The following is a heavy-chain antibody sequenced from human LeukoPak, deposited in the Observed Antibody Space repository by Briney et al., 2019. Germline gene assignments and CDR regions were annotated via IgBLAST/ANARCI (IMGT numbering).Heavy chain of an antibody. J-gene: IGHJ4*02. CDR2: ISGSGGST. D-gene: IGHD6-13*01. V-gene: IGHV3-23*01. CDR3: ARDLDTAAAGTLGQIDY. CDR1: GFIFSSYG. Sequence: PGGTLRLSCAASGFIFSSYGMSWVRQAPGKGLEWVSGISGSGGSTNYADSMKGRFTISRDNSKNTLYLLMNSLRAEDTAVYYCARDLDTAAAGTLGQIDYWGQGTLVTVSS.